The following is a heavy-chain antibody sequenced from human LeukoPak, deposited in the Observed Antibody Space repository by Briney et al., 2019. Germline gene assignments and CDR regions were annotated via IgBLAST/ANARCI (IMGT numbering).Heavy chain of an antibody. Sequence: SETLSPTCTVSGGSISSSSYYWGWIRQPPGKGLEWIGSIYYSGSTYYNPSLKSRVTISVDTSKNQFSLKLSSVTAADTAVYYCARQRLLWFGEPPYYFDYWGQGTLVTVSS. D-gene: IGHD3-10*01. CDR3: ARQRLLWFGEPPYYFDY. CDR1: GGSISSSSYY. CDR2: IYYSGST. J-gene: IGHJ4*02. V-gene: IGHV4-39*01.